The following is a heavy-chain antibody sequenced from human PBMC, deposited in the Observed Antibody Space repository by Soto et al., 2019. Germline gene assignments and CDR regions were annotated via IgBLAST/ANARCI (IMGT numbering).Heavy chain of an antibody. CDR1: GGSISDYY. V-gene: IGHV4-59*08. CDR2: IYYTGST. CDR3: ARLGRWLQALDS. Sequence: QVQLQESGPGLVKPSETLSLTCTVSGGSISDYYWSCIRQPPGKGLEWVGDIYYTGSTTYNPSLKSRLTLSVDTSKNQFSLKLHSVSAADTAVYYCARLGRWLQALDSWGQGTLVTVSS. D-gene: IGHD5-12*01. J-gene: IGHJ4*02.